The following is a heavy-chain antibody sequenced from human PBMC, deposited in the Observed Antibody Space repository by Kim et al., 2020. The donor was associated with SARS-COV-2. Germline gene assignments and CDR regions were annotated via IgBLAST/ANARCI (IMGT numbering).Heavy chain of an antibody. CDR1: GFTFSSYA. V-gene: IGHV3-23*01. J-gene: IGHJ4*02. CDR2: ISAGGGGT. Sequence: GGSLRLSCAASGFTFSSYAMSWVRQAPGKGLEWVSAISAGGGGTYYADSVKGRFTISRDNSKNTLYLQMNSLRAEDTAVYYCAKDDRAAAVINWGQGTLVTVSS. CDR3: AKDDRAAAVIN. D-gene: IGHD6-13*01.